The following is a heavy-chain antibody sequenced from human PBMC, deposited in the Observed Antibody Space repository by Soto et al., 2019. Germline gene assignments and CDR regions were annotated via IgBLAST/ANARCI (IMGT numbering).Heavy chain of an antibody. V-gene: IGHV1-2*04. CDR3: ARDGGEAEATRYNWNYDAFDI. CDR2: INPNSGGT. Sequence: ASVKVSCKASGYTFTGYYMHWVRQAPGQGLEWMGWINPNSGGTNYAQKFQGWVTMTRDTSISTAYMELSRLRSDDTAVYYCARDGGEAEATRYNWNYDAFDIWGQGTMVTVSS. D-gene: IGHD1-7*01. J-gene: IGHJ3*02. CDR1: GYTFTGYY.